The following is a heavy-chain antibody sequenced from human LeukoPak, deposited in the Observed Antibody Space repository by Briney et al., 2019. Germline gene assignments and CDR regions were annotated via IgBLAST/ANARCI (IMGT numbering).Heavy chain of an antibody. CDR2: IYYSGST. CDR1: GGSMSSSSYY. Sequence: SETLSLTCTVSGGSMSSSSYYWGWIRQPPGKGLEWIGSIYYSGSTNYKPSLKSRVTISVDTSKNQFSLKLSSVTAADTAVYYCARRCTARFDPWGQGTLVTVSS. D-gene: IGHD2-8*01. CDR3: ARRCTARFDP. V-gene: IGHV4-39*07. J-gene: IGHJ5*02.